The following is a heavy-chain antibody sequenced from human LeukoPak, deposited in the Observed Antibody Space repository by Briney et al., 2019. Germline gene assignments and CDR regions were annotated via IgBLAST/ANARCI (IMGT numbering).Heavy chain of an antibody. Sequence: GGSLRLSCTASGFTFSNYYMSWIRQAPGKGLEWVSYISTSGGTIYYAHTGKGRFTISRDNAKNSLYLQMDSLKAQDTPMYYCGRVGSSWYFYYYYMDVWGKGTTVTVSS. D-gene: IGHD6-13*01. CDR3: GRVGSSWYFYYYYMDV. J-gene: IGHJ6*03. V-gene: IGHV3-11*01. CDR1: GFTFSNYY. CDR2: ISTSGGTI.